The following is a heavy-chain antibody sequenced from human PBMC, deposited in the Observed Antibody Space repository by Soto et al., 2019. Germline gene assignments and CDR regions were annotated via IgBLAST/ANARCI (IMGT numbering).Heavy chain of an antibody. CDR3: ARGEDIVLVPAASFFDY. D-gene: IGHD2-2*01. J-gene: IGHJ4*02. Sequence: GGSLRLSCAASGFTFSSYSMNWVRQAPGKGLEWVSYISSSSSTIYYADSVKGRFTISRDNSKNTLYLQMNSLRAEDTAVYYCARGEDIVLVPAASFFDYWGQGT. V-gene: IGHV3-48*01. CDR1: GFTFSSYS. CDR2: ISSSSSTI.